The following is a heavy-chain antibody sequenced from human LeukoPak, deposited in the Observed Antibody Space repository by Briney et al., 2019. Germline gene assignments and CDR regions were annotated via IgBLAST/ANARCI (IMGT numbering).Heavy chain of an antibody. J-gene: IGHJ4*02. CDR3: ARNKKGDRYTYGHDY. D-gene: IGHD5-18*01. Sequence: GGSLRLSCAASGFAFGHCTMHWVRQAPGKGLEWVSLISWDGGNTYYADSVKGRFTISRDNNKNSLYLQMNSLRAEDTALYYCARNKKGDRYTYGHDYWGQGTLVTVSS. V-gene: IGHV3-43*01. CDR2: ISWDGGNT. CDR1: GFAFGHCT.